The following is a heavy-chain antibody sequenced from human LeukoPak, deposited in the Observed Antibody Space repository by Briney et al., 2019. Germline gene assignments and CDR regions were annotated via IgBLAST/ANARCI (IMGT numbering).Heavy chain of an antibody. CDR1: GGSISSSSYY. V-gene: IGHV4-39*01. CDR2: IYYSGIT. Sequence: PSKTLSLTCTVSGGSISSSSYYWGWIRQPPGKGLEWIGSIYYSGITYYNPSLKSRVTISVDTSKNQFSLKLSSVTAADTAVYYCARPPASDLDAFDIWGQGTMVTVSS. CDR3: ARPPASDLDAFDI. J-gene: IGHJ3*02.